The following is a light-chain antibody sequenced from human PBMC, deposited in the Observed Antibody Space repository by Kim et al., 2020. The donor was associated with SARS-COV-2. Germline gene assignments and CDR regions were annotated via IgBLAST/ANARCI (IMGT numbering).Light chain of an antibody. CDR1: QSVSSRH. CDR2: GAS. CDR3: QQCGSSPWT. Sequence: CPGERATLSCRASQSVSSRHLLWYQQKPGQSPRLLIYGASSRATGIPDRFSGSGSGTDFTLTISRLEPEDFAVYYCQQCGSSPWTFGQGTKVDIK. V-gene: IGKV3-20*01. J-gene: IGKJ1*01.